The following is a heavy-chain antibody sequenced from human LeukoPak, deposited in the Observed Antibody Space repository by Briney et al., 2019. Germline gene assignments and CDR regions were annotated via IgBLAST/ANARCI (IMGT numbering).Heavy chain of an antibody. Sequence: PSETLSLTCTVSGGSISSYYWSWIRQPPGKGLEWNGYIYYSGSTNYNPSLKSRVTISVDTSKNQFSLKLSSVTAADTAVYYCARVSSPFSLYYYDSGSFDYWGQGTLVTVSS. D-gene: IGHD3-10*01. V-gene: IGHV4-59*01. CDR3: ARVSSPFSLYYYDSGSFDY. J-gene: IGHJ4*02. CDR1: GGSISSYY. CDR2: IYYSGST.